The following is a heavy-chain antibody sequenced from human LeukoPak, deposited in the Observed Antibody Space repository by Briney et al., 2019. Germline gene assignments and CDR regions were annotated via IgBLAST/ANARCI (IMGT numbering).Heavy chain of an antibody. Sequence: PSQTLSLTCTVSGGSISSGGSYWSWIRQHPGKGLEWIGYIYYSGSTYYNPSLKSRVTISVDTSKNQFSLKLSSVTAADTAVYYCARDRDGYNLFDYWGQGTLVTVSS. V-gene: IGHV4-31*03. CDR2: IYYSGST. J-gene: IGHJ4*02. D-gene: IGHD5-24*01. CDR1: GGSISSGGSY. CDR3: ARDRDGYNLFDY.